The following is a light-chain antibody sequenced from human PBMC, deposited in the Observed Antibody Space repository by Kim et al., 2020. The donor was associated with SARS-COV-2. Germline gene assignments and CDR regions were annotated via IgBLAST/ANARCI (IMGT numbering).Light chain of an antibody. J-gene: IGLJ1*01. CDR3: QSYDSSLSGYV. CDR1: SSNNGAGYD. Sequence: QRVTISCTGSSSNNGAGYDVHWYQQVPGTAPKLLIYGNSNRPSGIPDRFSGSKSGTSASLAITGLQAEDEADYYCQSYDSSLSGYVFGTGTKVTVL. CDR2: GNS. V-gene: IGLV1-40*01.